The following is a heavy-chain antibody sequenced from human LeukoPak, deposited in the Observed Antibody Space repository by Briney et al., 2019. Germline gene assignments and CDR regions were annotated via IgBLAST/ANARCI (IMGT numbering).Heavy chain of an antibody. Sequence: SETLSLTCTVSGGSIRSGSYYWSWIRQPAGKGLEWIGRIYTSGSTNYNPSLKSRVTISVDTSKNQFSLKLSSVTAADTAVYYCARGTIVVVVAAIGDYFDYWGQGTLVTVSS. CDR2: IYTSGST. J-gene: IGHJ4*02. D-gene: IGHD2-15*01. V-gene: IGHV4-61*02. CDR3: ARGTIVVVVAAIGDYFDY. CDR1: GGSIRSGSYY.